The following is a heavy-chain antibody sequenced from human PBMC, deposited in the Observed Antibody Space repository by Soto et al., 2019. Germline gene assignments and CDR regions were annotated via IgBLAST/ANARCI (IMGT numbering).Heavy chain of an antibody. CDR2: IIPIFGTA. J-gene: IGHJ6*02. CDR1: GGTFSSYA. D-gene: IGHD3-3*01. CDR3: ARKSAARITIFGVVNYYGMDV. V-gene: IGHV1-69*01. Sequence: QVQLVQSGAEVKKPGSSVKVSCRASGGTFSSYAISWVRQAPGQGLEWMGGIIPIFGTANYAQKFQGRVTITADESTSTAYMELSSLRSEDTAVYYCARKSAARITIFGVVNYYGMDVWGQGTTVTVSS.